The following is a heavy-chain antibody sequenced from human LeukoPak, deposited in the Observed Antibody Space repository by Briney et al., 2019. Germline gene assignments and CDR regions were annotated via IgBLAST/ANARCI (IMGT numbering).Heavy chain of an antibody. D-gene: IGHD1-26*01. CDR3: ARLREGRFDY. J-gene: IGHJ4*02. V-gene: IGHV4-59*08. Sequence: KPSETLSLTCTVSGGSISSYYWSWIRQPPGKGLEWIGYIYYSGSTNYNPSLKSRVTISVDTSKNQFSLKLSSVTAADTAVYYCARLREGRFDYWGQGTLVTVSS. CDR2: IYYSGST. CDR1: GGSISSYY.